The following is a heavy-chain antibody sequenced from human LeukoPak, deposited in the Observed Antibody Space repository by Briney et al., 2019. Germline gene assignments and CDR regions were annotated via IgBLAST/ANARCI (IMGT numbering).Heavy chain of an antibody. V-gene: IGHV3-7*01. CDR2: IKYDGSEE. CDR1: GLTFSGQW. J-gene: IGHJ4*02. Sequence: AGGSLRLSCAASGLTFSGQWMNWVRQAPAQGLEWVANIKYDGSEEYYADSVKGRFTISRDNAKNSLSLQMNYVRAGDTAIYYCAYTNHLTYWGQGTLVTVSS. CDR3: AYTNHLTY. D-gene: IGHD3-16*01.